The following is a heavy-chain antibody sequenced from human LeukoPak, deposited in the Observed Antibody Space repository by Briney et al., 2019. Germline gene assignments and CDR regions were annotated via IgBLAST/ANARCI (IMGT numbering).Heavy chain of an antibody. CDR3: ARSGGGGDCFDY. V-gene: IGHV3-21*01. D-gene: IGHD2-21*01. CDR2: ISSSSGYI. J-gene: IGHJ4*02. CDR1: GFTFSSYS. Sequence: PGGSLRLSCAASGFTFSSYSMNWVRQAPGKGLEWVSSISSSSGYIYYADSVKGRFTISRDNAKNSLYLQMNSLRAEDTAVYYCARSGGGGDCFDYWGQGTLVTVSS.